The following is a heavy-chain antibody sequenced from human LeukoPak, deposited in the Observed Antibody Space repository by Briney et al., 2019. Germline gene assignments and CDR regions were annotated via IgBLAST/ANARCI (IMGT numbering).Heavy chain of an antibody. D-gene: IGHD3-22*01. V-gene: IGHV3-15*07. J-gene: IGHJ4*02. CDR2: IKSKTDGGTT. Sequence: PGGSLRLSCAASGFTFSNAWMNWVRQAPGKGLEWVGRIKSKTDGGTTDYAAPVKGRFTISRDDSKNTLYPQMNSLKTEDTAVYYCTGYYYDSSGYYFAYWGQGTLVTVSS. CDR3: TGYYYDSSGYYFAY. CDR1: GFTFSNAW.